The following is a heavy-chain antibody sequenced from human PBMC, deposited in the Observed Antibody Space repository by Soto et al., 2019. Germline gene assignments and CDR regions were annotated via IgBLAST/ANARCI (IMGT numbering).Heavy chain of an antibody. CDR1: GGSISSYY. CDR2: IYYSGST. Sequence: SETLSLTCTVSGGSISSYYWSWIRQPPGKGLEWIGYIYYSGSTNYNPSLKSRVTISVDTSKNQFSLKLSSVTAADTAVYYCARDVIVGARYYFDYWGQGTLVTVSS. CDR3: ARDVIVGARYYFDY. V-gene: IGHV4-59*12. J-gene: IGHJ4*02. D-gene: IGHD1-26*01.